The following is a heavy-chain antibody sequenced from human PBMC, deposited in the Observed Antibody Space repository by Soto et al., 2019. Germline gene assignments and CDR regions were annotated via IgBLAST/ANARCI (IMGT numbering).Heavy chain of an antibody. Sequence: ASVKVSCKASGGTFSSYAISWVRQAPGQGLEWMGGIIPIFGTANYAQKFQGRVTITADESTSTAYMELSSLRSEDTAVYYCARVDLDPPPNSGSWRVKGGGYYDYYYGMDVWGQGTPVAVYS. V-gene: IGHV1-69*13. D-gene: IGHD6-13*01. CDR1: GGTFSSYA. CDR3: ARVDLDPPPNSGSWRVKGGGYYDYYYGMDV. CDR2: IIPIFGTA. J-gene: IGHJ6*02.